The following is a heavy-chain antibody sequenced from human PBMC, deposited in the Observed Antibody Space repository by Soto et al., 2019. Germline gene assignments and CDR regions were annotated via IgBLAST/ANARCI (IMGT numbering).Heavy chain of an antibody. J-gene: IGHJ4*02. CDR2: ISAYNGNT. V-gene: IGHV1-18*01. CDR3: ARDHGSIAAPRGTGEVTY. D-gene: IGHD6-6*01. Sequence: GASVKVSCKASGYTFTSYGISWVRQAPGQGLEWMGWISAYNGNTNYAQKLQGRVTMTTDTSTSTAYMELRSLRSDDTAVYYCARDHGSIAAPRGTGEVTYWGQGTLVTVSS. CDR1: GYTFTSYG.